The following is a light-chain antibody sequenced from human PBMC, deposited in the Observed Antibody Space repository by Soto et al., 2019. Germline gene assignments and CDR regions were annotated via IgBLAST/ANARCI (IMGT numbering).Light chain of an antibody. CDR1: SSNIGGNS. CDR2: DDN. V-gene: IGLV1-51*01. CDR3: GSWDSSLSAYV. J-gene: IGLJ1*01. Sequence: GQKVTISCSGSSSNIGGNSVSWYQQLPGTAPKLLIYDDNKRPSGIPDRFSGSKSGTSATLGITGFQTGDEADYYCGSWDSSLSAYVFGTGTKV.